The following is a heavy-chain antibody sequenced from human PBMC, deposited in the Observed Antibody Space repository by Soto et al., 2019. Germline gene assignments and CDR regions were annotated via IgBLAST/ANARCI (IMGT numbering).Heavy chain of an antibody. Sequence: PGXSLRLACAASGFPLSHYLMSWVRQAPGKELEWVSLINHNSGYAYYTDSVKGRFTVSRDNSKNTLYLQMNSLRAEDTAIYYCANDPRGPYFWGQGTRVTVSS. V-gene: IGHV3-23*01. CDR2: INHNSGYA. J-gene: IGHJ4*02. CDR3: ANDPRGPYF. D-gene: IGHD5-12*01. CDR1: GFPLSHYL.